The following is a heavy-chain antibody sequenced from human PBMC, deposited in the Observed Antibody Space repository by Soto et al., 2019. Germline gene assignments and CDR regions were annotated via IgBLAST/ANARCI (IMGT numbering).Heavy chain of an antibody. D-gene: IGHD5-12*01. CDR1: GGTFSSYT. Sequence: QVQLVQSGAEVKKPGSSVKVSCKASGGTFSSYTIGWVRQAPGQGLEWMGRIIPILGIANYAQKFQGRVTITADKSTSTAYMELSSLRSEDTAVYYCASWDIVATTLHPTRAFDIWGQGTMVTVSS. CDR3: ASWDIVATTLHPTRAFDI. CDR2: IIPILGIA. V-gene: IGHV1-69*02. J-gene: IGHJ3*02.